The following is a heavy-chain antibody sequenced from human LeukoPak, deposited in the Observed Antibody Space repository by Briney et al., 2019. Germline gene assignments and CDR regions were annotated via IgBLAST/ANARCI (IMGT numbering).Heavy chain of an antibody. D-gene: IGHD1-26*01. CDR2: IYYSGST. CDR1: GGPINNYF. V-gene: IGHV4-59*06. CDR3: ARTNIVGATDFDY. Sequence: PSETLSLTCSISGGPINNYFWTWIRQPAGKGLEWIGYIYYSGSTYYNPSLKSRVTISVDTSKNQFSLKLSSVTAADTAVYYCARTNIVGATDFDYWGQGTLVTVSS. J-gene: IGHJ4*02.